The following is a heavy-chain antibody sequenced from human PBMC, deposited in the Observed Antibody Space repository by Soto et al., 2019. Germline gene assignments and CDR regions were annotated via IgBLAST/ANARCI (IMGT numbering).Heavy chain of an antibody. CDR2: IIPIFGTA. CDR1: GGTFSSYA. D-gene: IGHD2-15*01. J-gene: IGHJ3*01. CDR3: ARDGCSGGSCYSGSGGAFDL. V-gene: IGHV1-69*13. Sequence: SVKVSCKASGGTFSSYAISWVRQAPGQGLEWMGGIIPIFGTANYAQKFQGRVTITADESTSTAYMELSSLRSEDTAVYYCARDGCSGGSCYSGSGGAFDLWGQGTMVTVSS.